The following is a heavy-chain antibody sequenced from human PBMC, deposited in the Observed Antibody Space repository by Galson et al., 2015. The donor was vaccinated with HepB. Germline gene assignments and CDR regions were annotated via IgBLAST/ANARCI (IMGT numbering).Heavy chain of an antibody. V-gene: IGHV3-15*07. Sequence: GKGLEWVGRIKSKSDGGAVDYAAPVKGRATISRDESKNTFFLEMSNLKTEDTAVYYCMTDYSYEGYWGQGTLVTVSS. CDR2: IKSKSDGGAV. D-gene: IGHD3-22*01. CDR3: MTDYSYEGY. J-gene: IGHJ4*02.